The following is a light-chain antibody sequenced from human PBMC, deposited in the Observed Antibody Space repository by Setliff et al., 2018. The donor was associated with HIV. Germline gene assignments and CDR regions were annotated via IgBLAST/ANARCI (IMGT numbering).Light chain of an antibody. J-gene: IGLJ2*01. Sequence: QSVLTQPASVSGSLGQSITISCTGTSSDVGGYNYVSWYQPHPGKAPKLMIYDVGNRPSGVSNRFSGSKSGNTASLTISGLQAEDEADYYCNSYTSSSTLVVFGGGTKVTVL. CDR1: SSDVGGYNY. CDR2: DVG. CDR3: NSYTSSSTLVV. V-gene: IGLV2-14*03.